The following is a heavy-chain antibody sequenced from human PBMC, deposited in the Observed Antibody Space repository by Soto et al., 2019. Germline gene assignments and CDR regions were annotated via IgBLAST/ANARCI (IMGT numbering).Heavy chain of an antibody. D-gene: IGHD3-9*01. CDR3: ARTPIRYVDWYYNMDV. Sequence: SVKVSCKASGGSFTYTLSWVRQAPGQGLEWMGGIIPIFGTTNYAQKFQGRVTITADESTKTANMDPVDTGTYYCARTPIRYVDWYYNMDVWGQGTTVTVSS. CDR1: GGSFTYT. J-gene: IGHJ6*02. V-gene: IGHV1-69*13. CDR2: IIPIFGTT.